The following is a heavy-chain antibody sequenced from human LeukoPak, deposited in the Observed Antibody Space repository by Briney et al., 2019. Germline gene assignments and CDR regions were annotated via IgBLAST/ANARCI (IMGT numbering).Heavy chain of an antibody. CDR1: GASISSSSYY. CDR2: IYYSGST. D-gene: IGHD6-19*01. Sequence: SETLSLTCSVSGASISSSSYYWGWIRQPPGKGLEWIGSIYYSGSTYYNPSLKSRVTISVDTSKNQFSLRLSSVTAADTAVYYGARGGGVAVAGYWGQGTLVTVSS. CDR3: ARGGGVAVAGY. V-gene: IGHV4-39*01. J-gene: IGHJ4*02.